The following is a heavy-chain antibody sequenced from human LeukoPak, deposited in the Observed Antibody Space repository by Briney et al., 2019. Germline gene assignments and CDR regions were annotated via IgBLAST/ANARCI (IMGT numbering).Heavy chain of an antibody. V-gene: IGHV3-23*01. CDR3: VKNSDSRIYSTLDY. J-gene: IGHJ4*02. CDR2: ISGSGDSI. D-gene: IGHD3-22*01. CDR1: GLTFSSYA. Sequence: GGSLRLSCAASGLTFSSYAMSWVRQAPGKGLEWVSVISGSGDSIYYADSVQGRFTISRDNSKNTVYLQMNSLRAGDTAVYYCVKNSDSRIYSTLDYWGQGTLVTVSS.